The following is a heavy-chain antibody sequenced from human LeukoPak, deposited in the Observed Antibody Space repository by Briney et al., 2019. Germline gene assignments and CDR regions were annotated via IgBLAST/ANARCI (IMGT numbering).Heavy chain of an antibody. Sequence: GGSLRLSCAASGFSVSSNYMSWVRQAPGKGLEWVSVIYSGGNTYYADSVKGRFTISRDNSKNTLYLQMNSLRAEDTAVYYCARGDSSGYYYFDYWGQGTLVTVSS. V-gene: IGHV3-53*01. CDR2: IYSGGNT. CDR1: GFSVSSNY. J-gene: IGHJ4*02. D-gene: IGHD6-19*01. CDR3: ARGDSSGYYYFDY.